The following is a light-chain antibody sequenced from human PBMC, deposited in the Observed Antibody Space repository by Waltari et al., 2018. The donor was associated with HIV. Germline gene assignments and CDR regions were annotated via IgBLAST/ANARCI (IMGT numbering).Light chain of an antibody. CDR3: QKYDSGPFT. V-gene: IGKV1-27*01. CDR2: EAS. J-gene: IGKJ3*01. CDR1: QGISNF. Sequence: DVRVTQSPSSLSVSVGDRVTITCRASQGISNFLAWYQQKPGKVPKLLINEASVLQSEVPSRFSGSGSGIEFNLTISSLQAEYIGSYYCQKYDSGPFTFGPGTKVNIK.